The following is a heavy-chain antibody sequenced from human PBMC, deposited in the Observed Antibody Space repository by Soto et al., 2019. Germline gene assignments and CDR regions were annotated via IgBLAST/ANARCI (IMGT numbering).Heavy chain of an antibody. Sequence: GGSLRLSCAASGFTFDDYAMHWVRQAPGKGLEWVSGISWNSGSIGYADSVKGRFTISRDNAKNSLYLQMNSLRAEDTALYYCAKDSIAVVPLTPGFQHWGQGTLVTVSS. V-gene: IGHV3-9*01. D-gene: IGHD6-19*01. CDR2: ISWNSGSI. CDR3: AKDSIAVVPLTPGFQH. CDR1: GFTFDDYA. J-gene: IGHJ1*01.